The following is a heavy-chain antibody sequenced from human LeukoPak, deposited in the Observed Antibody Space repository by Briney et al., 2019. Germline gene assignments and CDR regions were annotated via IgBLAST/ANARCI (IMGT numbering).Heavy chain of an antibody. V-gene: IGHV3-9*01. Sequence: QTGGSLRLSCAGSGFIFNNYAMHWVRQPPGKGLEWVSGISWNSGSIDYADSVKGRFTISRDNAKNSLYLQMNSLRAEDTALYYCAKDIEPIGPYYDFWSGFQSGMDVWGQGTTVTVSS. J-gene: IGHJ6*02. CDR3: AKDIEPIGPYYDFWSGFQSGMDV. D-gene: IGHD3-3*01. CDR1: GFIFNNYA. CDR2: ISWNSGSI.